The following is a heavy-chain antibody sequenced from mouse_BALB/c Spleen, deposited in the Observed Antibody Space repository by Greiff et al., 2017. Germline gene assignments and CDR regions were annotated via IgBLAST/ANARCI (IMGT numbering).Heavy chain of an antibody. J-gene: IGHJ2*01. Sequence: DVQLVESGGGLVKPGGSLKLSCAASGFAFSSYDMSWVRQTPEKRLEWVAYISSGGGSTYYPDTVKGRFTISRDNAKNTLYLQMSSLKSEDTAMYYWARPLYYYGSSYPFDYGGQGTTLTVSS. D-gene: IGHD1-1*01. V-gene: IGHV5-12-1*01. CDR3: ARPLYYYGSSYPFDY. CDR2: ISSGGGST. CDR1: GFAFSSYD.